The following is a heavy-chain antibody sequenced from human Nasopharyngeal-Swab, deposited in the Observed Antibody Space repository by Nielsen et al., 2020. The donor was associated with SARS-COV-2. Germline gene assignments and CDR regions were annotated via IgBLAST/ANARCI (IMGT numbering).Heavy chain of an antibody. D-gene: IGHD3-3*01. CDR3: ARAPDGIDPWSGLFERYYFYYMDV. V-gene: IGHV7-4-1*02. Sequence: WVRQAPGQGPEWMGWINTNTGNPTYAQGFTGRFVFSLDTSVSTAYLQISSLKAEDTAVYFCARAPDGIDPWSGLFERYYFYYMDVWGQGTTVTVSS. CDR2: INTNTGNP. J-gene: IGHJ6*03.